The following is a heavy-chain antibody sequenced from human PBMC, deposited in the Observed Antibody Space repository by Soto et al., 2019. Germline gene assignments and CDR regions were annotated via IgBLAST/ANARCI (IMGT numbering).Heavy chain of an antibody. Sequence: SETLSLTCAVYGGSFSDYCWSWIRQPPGKGLEWIGEINHSGTTYYNPSLESRVTMSVDRSKKQFSLQLTSVTAAATAVYYCARVSRGYYDHWGQGTVVTVSS. J-gene: IGHJ4*02. V-gene: IGHV4-34*01. CDR2: INHSGTT. CDR3: ARVSRGYYDH. CDR1: GGSFSDYC. D-gene: IGHD1-26*01.